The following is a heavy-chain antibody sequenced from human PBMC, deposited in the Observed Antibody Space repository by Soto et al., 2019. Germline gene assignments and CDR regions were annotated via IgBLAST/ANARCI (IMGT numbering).Heavy chain of an antibody. J-gene: IGHJ5*02. CDR2: INHSGST. CDR3: AREVVGATNWFGP. V-gene: IGHV4-34*01. D-gene: IGHD2-15*01. CDR1: GESFNAYY. Sequence: SETLSLTCAVYGESFNAYYWSWIRQPPGKGLEWIGEINHSGSTNYNPSLKSRVTISVDTSKNHISLNLTSVTAADTAVYYCAREVVGATNWFGPWGQGTPVTVSS.